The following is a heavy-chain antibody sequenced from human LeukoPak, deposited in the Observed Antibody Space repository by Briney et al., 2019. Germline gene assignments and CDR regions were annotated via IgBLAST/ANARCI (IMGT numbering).Heavy chain of an antibody. CDR1: GGSISTSNYY. J-gene: IGHJ2*01. V-gene: IGHV4-39*07. Sequence: SETLSLTCTVSGGSISTSNYYWGWIRQPPGKGLEWIGNIFYSGSTYYSPSLRSRVTISLDTSRNQFSLKLSSVTAADTAVYYCANRKDWLLPYWYFDLWGRGTLVTVSS. CDR2: IFYSGST. CDR3: ANRKDWLLPYWYFDL. D-gene: IGHD3-9*01.